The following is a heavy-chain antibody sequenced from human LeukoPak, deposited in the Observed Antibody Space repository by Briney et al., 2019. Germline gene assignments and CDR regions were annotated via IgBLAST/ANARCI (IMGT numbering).Heavy chain of an antibody. CDR2: IIPILGIA. V-gene: IGHV1-69*04. J-gene: IGHJ5*02. CDR1: GGTFSSYA. Sequence: ASVKVSCKASGGTFSSYAISWVRQAPGQGLEWMGRIIPILGIANYAQKFQGRVTITADKSTSTAYMELSSLRSEDTAVYYCARDTMVRGVYNWFDPWGQGTLVTVSS. D-gene: IGHD3-10*01. CDR3: ARDTMVRGVYNWFDP.